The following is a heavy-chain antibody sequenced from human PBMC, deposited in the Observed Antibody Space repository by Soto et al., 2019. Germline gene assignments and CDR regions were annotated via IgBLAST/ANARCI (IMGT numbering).Heavy chain of an antibody. J-gene: IGHJ4*02. CDR1: GFTFSSFW. Sequence: EVQLVESGGGIVQPGGSLRLSCAASGFTFSSFWMHWVRQAPGKGLVWVSRISGDGNNAVYADSVKGRFTVSRDNAKNTLDLQMNSLTTDDTALYYCVRNRGTFLRDGGDFWGPGIMVTVSS. V-gene: IGHV3-74*01. D-gene: IGHD3-10*01. CDR3: VRNRGTFLRDGGDF. CDR2: ISGDGNNA.